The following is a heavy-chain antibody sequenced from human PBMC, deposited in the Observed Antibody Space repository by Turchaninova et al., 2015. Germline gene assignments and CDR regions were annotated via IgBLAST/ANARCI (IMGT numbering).Heavy chain of an antibody. CDR3: ARVATITWGFDY. V-gene: IGHV3-64*01. CDR1: GVSFSIYA. J-gene: IGHJ4*02. Sequence: EVQLVESGGGLVKPGGSLRLSCAASGVSFSIYAMHWVRQAAGMGLDYVSAISSNGGSKYYANSVKGRFTNSNDDSNNTVYLQMGSLRPEDMAVYYCARVATITWGFDYWGQGTLVTVSS. CDR2: ISSNGGSK. D-gene: IGHD5-12*01.